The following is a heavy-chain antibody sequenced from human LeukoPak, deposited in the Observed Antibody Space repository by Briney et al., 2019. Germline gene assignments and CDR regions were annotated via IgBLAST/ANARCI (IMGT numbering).Heavy chain of an antibody. CDR1: GFTFSSYC. D-gene: IGHD4-17*01. Sequence: PGGSLRLSCAASGFTFSSYCMHWVRQAPGKGRGCVAVIWYDGSNKYYADSVKGRFTISRDNSKNTLYLKMNSLRAEDTAVYYCARDRDGDYFTDCDYSGERKLVTVSS. CDR2: IWYDGSNK. J-gene: IGHJ4*02. CDR3: ARDRDGDYFTDCDY. V-gene: IGHV3-33*01.